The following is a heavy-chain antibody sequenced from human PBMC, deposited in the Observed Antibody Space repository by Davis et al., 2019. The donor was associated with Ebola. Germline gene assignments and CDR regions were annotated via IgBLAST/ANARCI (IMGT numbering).Heavy chain of an antibody. D-gene: IGHD3-10*01. CDR3: VREWFGETD. J-gene: IGHJ4*02. V-gene: IGHV3-69-1*01. Sequence: AGSLRLSCAASGFVFRNYAMSWVRQAPGKGLEWVSTLGTSADTYYADSVKGRFTISRDNAKNSLYLQMNSLGDEDTTVYYCVREWFGETDWGQGTLVTVSS. CDR2: LGTSADT. CDR1: GFVFRNYA.